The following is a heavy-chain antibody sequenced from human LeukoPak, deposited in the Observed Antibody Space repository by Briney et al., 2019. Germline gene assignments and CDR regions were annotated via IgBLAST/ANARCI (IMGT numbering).Heavy chain of an antibody. Sequence: PGRSLRLSCAASGFTFSSYAMHWVRQAPGKGLEWVAVIRYDGSNKYYADSVKGRFTISRDNSKNTLYLQMNSLRAEDTAVYYCAKGAQLVRTSCAFDIWGQGTMVTVSS. V-gene: IGHV3-30*04. D-gene: IGHD6-6*01. CDR2: IRYDGSNK. CDR3: AKGAQLVRTSCAFDI. CDR1: GFTFSSYA. J-gene: IGHJ3*02.